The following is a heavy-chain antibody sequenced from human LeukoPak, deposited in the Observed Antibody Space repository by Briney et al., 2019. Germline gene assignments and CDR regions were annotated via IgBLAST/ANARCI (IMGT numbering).Heavy chain of an antibody. CDR1: GFIFNNYW. J-gene: IGHJ4*02. CDR2: IKRDGSDK. Sequence: PGGSLRLSCATSGFIFNNYWMSWVRQAPGKGLEWVANIKRDGSDKYYVDSVKGRFTISRDNARNSVYLQMNSLRVEDTAVYYCARDSSPWMIDGWGQGTLLTVSS. CDR3: ARDSSPWMIDG. V-gene: IGHV3-7*01. D-gene: IGHD3-22*01.